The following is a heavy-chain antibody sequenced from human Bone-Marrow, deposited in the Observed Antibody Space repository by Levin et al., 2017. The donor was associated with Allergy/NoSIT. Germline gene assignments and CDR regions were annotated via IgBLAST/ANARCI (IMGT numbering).Heavy chain of an antibody. D-gene: IGHD2-15*01. CDR2: ISWNSGRI. V-gene: IGHV3-9*01. Sequence: GGSLRLSCAASGFTFDDYAMHWVRQAPGKGLEWVSGISWNSGRIGYADSVKGRFTISRDNAKNSLYLQMNSLRAEDTALYYCAKEGGRGDLDYWGQGTLVTVSS. J-gene: IGHJ4*02. CDR1: GFTFDDYA. CDR3: AKEGGRGDLDY.